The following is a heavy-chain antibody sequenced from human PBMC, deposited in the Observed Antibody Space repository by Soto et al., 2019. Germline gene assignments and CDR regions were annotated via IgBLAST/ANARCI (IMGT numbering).Heavy chain of an antibody. CDR1: GFTVSGNY. V-gene: IGHV3-53*01. CDR3: AGRFYGMDV. CDR2: IYSGGSGGST. J-gene: IGHJ6*02. Sequence: GGSLRLSCAASGFTVSGNYMSWVRQAPGKGLEWVSVIYSGGSGGSTYYADSVKGRFTISRDNSKNTLFLQMNSLRAEDTAVYYCAGRFYGMDVWGQGTTVTVSS.